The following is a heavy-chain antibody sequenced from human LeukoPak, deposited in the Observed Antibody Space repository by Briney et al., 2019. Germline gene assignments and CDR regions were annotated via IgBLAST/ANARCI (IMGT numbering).Heavy chain of an antibody. D-gene: IGHD3-3*01. CDR1: GGSISSYY. V-gene: IGHV4-59*01. CDR2: IYYSGST. J-gene: IGHJ6*02. CDR3: ARDQGRVTIFGVVPYGMDV. Sequence: SETLSLNCTVSGGSISSYYWSWIRQPPGKGLEWIGYIYYSGSTNYNPSLKSRVTISVDTSKNQFSLKLSSVTAADTAVYYCARDQGRVTIFGVVPYGMDVWGQGTTVTVSS.